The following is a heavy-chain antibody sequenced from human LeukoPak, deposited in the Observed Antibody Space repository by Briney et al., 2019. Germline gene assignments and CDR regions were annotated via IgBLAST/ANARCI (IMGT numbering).Heavy chain of an antibody. V-gene: IGHV3-30*02. J-gene: IGHJ4*02. CDR2: IDHDGSQK. D-gene: IGHD3-16*01. CDR3: AKDGGGGTYSFDY. CDR1: GFTFSANN. Sequence: GGSLRLSCAVSGFTFSANNMHWGRQAPGKGLEWVTFIDHDGSQKFYADSVKGRFTISRDNSKNALYLHINSLRPEDTAVYYCAKDGGGGTYSFDYWGQGSLVTVSS.